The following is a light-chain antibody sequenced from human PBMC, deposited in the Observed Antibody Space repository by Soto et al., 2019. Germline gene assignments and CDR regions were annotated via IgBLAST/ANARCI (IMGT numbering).Light chain of an antibody. CDR2: SNS. J-gene: IGLJ1*01. CDR3: ASWDDNLQV. CDR1: NSNIGSHT. Sequence: QSVLTQPPSASGTPGQRVTISCSGSNSNIGSHTVNWYQQLPGTAPKLLIYSNSQRPLGVPVRFSGSKSDTSASLAISGLQSEDEADYYCASWDDNLQVFGLGTKLTVL. V-gene: IGLV1-44*01.